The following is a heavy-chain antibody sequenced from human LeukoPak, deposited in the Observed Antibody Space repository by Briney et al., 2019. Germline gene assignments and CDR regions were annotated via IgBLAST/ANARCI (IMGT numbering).Heavy chain of an antibody. CDR1: GYTFTSYY. CDR2: INPSGGST. CDR3: ARESSFAVPAASYYYYNGMDV. Sequence: ASVKVSCKASGYTFTSYYMHWVRQAPGQGLEWMGIINPSGGSTSYAQKFQGRVTMTRDTSTSTVYMELSSLRSEDTAVYYCARESSFAVPAASYYYYNGMDVWGQGTTVTVSS. V-gene: IGHV1-46*01. J-gene: IGHJ6*02. D-gene: IGHD2-2*01.